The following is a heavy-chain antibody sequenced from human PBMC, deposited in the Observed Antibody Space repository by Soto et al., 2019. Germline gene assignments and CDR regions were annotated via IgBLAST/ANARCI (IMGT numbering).Heavy chain of an antibody. Sequence: EVQLVESGGGLVQPGGSLKLSCAASGFTFSGSAMHWVRQASGKGLEWVGRIRSKANSYATAYAASVKGRFTISRDDSKNTAYLQMNSLKTDDTAVYYCTRHGDGITIFGVVYYGMDVWGQGTTVTVSS. CDR3: TRHGDGITIFGVVYYGMDV. CDR2: IRSKANSYAT. D-gene: IGHD3-3*01. CDR1: GFTFSGSA. J-gene: IGHJ6*02. V-gene: IGHV3-73*02.